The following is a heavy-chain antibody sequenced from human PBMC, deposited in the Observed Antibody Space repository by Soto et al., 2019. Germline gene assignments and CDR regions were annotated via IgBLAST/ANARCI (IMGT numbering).Heavy chain of an antibody. J-gene: IGHJ4*02. CDR1: GFTFSTYW. V-gene: IGHV3-74*01. D-gene: IGHD1-20*01. CDR3: ARDDNPDY. CDR2: INGDGSNT. Sequence: PGGSLRLSCAASGFTFSTYWMHWVHQAPGKGLVWVSRINGDGSNTDYADSVKGRFTISRDNAKNTLYLQMHSLRAEDTAVYYCARDDNPDYWGQRTLVTVSS.